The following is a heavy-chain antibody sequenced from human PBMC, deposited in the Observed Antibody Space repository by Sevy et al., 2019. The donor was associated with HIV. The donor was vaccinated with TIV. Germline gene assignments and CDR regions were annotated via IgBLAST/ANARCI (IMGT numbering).Heavy chain of an antibody. V-gene: IGHV3-30-3*01. D-gene: IGHD4-17*01. Sequence: GGSLRLSCAASGFTFSSYAVHWVRQAPGKGLEWVAVISYDGSNKYYADSVKGRFTISRDNSKNTLYLQMNSLRAEDTAVYYCARDEGDYGGNIIDYWGQGTLVTVSS. CDR1: GFTFSSYA. J-gene: IGHJ4*02. CDR2: ISYDGSNK. CDR3: ARDEGDYGGNIIDY.